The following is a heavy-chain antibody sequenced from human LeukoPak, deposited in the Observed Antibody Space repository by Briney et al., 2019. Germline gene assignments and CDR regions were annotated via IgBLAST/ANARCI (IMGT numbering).Heavy chain of an antibody. D-gene: IGHD1-26*01. Sequence: PGGSLRLSCAASGFTFSNYDMSWVRQAPGKGMEWVSAISGSGGSTYYADSVKGRFTISRDNSKNTLYLQMNSLRAEDTAVYYRAKDPRGVGAARQFDYWGQGTLVTVSS. CDR2: ISGSGGST. V-gene: IGHV3-23*01. J-gene: IGHJ4*02. CDR1: GFTFSNYD. CDR3: AKDPRGVGAARQFDY.